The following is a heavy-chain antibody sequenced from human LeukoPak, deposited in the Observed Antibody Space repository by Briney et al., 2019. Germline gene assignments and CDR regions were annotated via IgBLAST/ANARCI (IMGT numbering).Heavy chain of an antibody. CDR3: ARRGYSGHFDY. V-gene: IGHV4-30-2*02. D-gene: IGHD5-12*01. Sequence: PSETLSLTCTVSGGSISSGGYYWSWIRQPPGKGLEWIGYIYHSGSTYYNPSLKSRVTISVDTSKNQFSLKLSSVTAADTAVYYCARRGYSGHFDYWGQGTLVTVSS. J-gene: IGHJ4*02. CDR2: IYHSGST. CDR1: GGSISSGGYY.